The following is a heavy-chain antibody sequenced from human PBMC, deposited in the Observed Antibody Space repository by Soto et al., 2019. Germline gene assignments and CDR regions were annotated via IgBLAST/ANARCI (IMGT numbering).Heavy chain of an antibody. V-gene: IGHV1-18*01. CDR3: ARDYRITIFGVVITSPGYYYYYGMDV. D-gene: IGHD3-3*01. CDR1: GYTFTSYG. CDR2: ISAYNGNT. J-gene: IGHJ6*02. Sequence: EASVKVSCKASGYTFTSYGISWVRQAPGQGLEWMGWISAYNGNTNYAQKLQGRVTMTTDTSTSTAYMELRSLRSDDTAVYYCARDYRITIFGVVITSPGYYYYYGMDVWGQGTTVTVSS.